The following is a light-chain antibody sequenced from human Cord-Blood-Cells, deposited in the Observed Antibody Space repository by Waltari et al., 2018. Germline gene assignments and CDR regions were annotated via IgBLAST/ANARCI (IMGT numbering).Light chain of an antibody. J-gene: IGLJ1*01. V-gene: IGLV2-11*01. CDR1: SSDGGGYNY. CDR3: CSYAGSYTYV. Sequence: QSALTQPRSVSGSPGQSVTIPCTGTSSDGGGYNYVPCYQQHPGTAPKLMIYDVSKRPSGVPDRFSGSKSGNTASLTISGLQAEDEADYYCCSYAGSYTYVFGTGTKVTVL. CDR2: DVS.